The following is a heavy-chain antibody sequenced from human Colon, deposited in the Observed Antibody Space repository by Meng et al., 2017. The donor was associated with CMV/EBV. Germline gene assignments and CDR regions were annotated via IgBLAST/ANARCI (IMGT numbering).Heavy chain of an antibody. CDR3: VRDILRVGITYYFDY. Sequence: SCAASGFPFSNYYMSWIRLAPGKGLEWISYISGDGSDLFYGDSVRGRFTISRDNAKNSLYLQINSLRVEDTAVYYCVRDILRVGITYYFDYWGRGTLVTVSS. D-gene: IGHD1-26*01. CDR1: GFPFSNYY. J-gene: IGHJ4*02. CDR2: ISGDGSDL. V-gene: IGHV3-11*04.